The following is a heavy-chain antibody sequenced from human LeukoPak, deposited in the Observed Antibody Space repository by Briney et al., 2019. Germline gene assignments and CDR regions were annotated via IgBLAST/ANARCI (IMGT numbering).Heavy chain of an antibody. CDR3: AKAYCSGGRCYYYFDF. CDR2: ITGSGENT. Sequence: GGSLRLSCAASGFTFSSYGITWVRQAPGKGLEWVSGITGSGENTYYADSVKGRFTISRDNSKNTLYLQMNSLRAEDTALYYCAKAYCSGGRCYYYFDFWGQGTLVTVSS. D-gene: IGHD2-15*01. CDR1: GFTFSSYG. V-gene: IGHV3-23*01. J-gene: IGHJ4*02.